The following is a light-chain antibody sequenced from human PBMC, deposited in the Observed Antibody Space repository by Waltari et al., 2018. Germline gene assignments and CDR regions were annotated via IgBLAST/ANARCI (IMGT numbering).Light chain of an antibody. CDR1: QGINTA. CDR2: AAS. CDR3: QQRNNYPLT. Sequence: DIQMTQSPSSLSASVGDTVTITCRASQGINTALAWYQQKQGKVPKLLIYAASILQGGVPSRFSGSGSGTDFTLTISSLQPEDFAVYHCQQRNNYPLTFGGGTKVEIK. J-gene: IGKJ4*01. V-gene: IGKV1-9*01.